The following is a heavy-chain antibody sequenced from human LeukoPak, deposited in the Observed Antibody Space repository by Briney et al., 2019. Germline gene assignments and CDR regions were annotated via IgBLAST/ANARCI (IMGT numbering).Heavy chain of an antibody. V-gene: IGHV4-59*08. CDR1: GGSINGYY. J-gene: IGHJ3*02. CDR2: IHSNGNT. CDR3: ARQPSATAALDI. D-gene: IGHD5-18*01. Sequence: PSKTLSLTCVVSGGSINGYYWSWIRQSPGKGLEWIAYIHSNGNTNYNPSFNSRVTLLVDTSVNQLSLRLTSVAAADTAIYYCARQPSATAALDIWGQGTMVIVSS.